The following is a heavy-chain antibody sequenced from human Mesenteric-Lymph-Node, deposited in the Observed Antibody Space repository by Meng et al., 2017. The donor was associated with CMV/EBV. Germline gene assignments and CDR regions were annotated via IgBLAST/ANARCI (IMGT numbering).Heavy chain of an antibody. V-gene: IGHV3-21*01. CDR3: AKERGSDVFYYYYGMDV. CDR2: IGSSSSFI. D-gene: IGHD3-10*01. Sequence: LSLTCAASGSNFSSYTMNWVRQAPGKGLEWVSSIGSSSSFIYYADSVMGRFTISRDNAKNSLYLQMNSLRAEDTAVYYCAKERGSDVFYYYYGMDVWGQGTTVTVSS. J-gene: IGHJ6*02. CDR1: GSNFSSYT.